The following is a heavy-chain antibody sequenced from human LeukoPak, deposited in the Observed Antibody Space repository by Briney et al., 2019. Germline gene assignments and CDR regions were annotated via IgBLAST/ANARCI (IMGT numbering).Heavy chain of an antibody. CDR2: IYYSGST. D-gene: IGHD4-23*01. J-gene: IGHJ2*01. CDR3: ARSVVTLYWYFDL. Sequence: SETLSLTCTVSGGSISGYYYNWIRQPPGKGLEWIGYIYYSGSTNYNPSLKSRVTISLDSSKNQFSLKLSSVTTADTAVYYCARSVVTLYWYFDLWGRGTLVTVSS. V-gene: IGHV4-59*01. CDR1: GGSISGYY.